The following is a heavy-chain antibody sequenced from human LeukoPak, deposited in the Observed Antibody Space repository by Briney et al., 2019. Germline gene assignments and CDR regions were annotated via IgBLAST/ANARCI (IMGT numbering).Heavy chain of an antibody. J-gene: IGHJ3*02. CDR3: ARTSNDYGDYTGAFDI. V-gene: IGHV3-53*01. D-gene: IGHD4-17*01. Sequence: GGSLRLSCAASGFTVSSNYMSWVRQAPGKGLEWVSVIYSGGNTYYADSVKGRFTISRDNSKNTLFLQMNSLRAEDTAVYYCARTSNDYGDYTGAFDIWGQGTMVTVSS. CDR2: IYSGGNT. CDR1: GFTVSSNY.